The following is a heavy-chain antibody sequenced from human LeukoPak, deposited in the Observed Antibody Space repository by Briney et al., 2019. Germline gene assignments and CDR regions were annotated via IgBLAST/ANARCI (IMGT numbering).Heavy chain of an antibody. Sequence: GGSLRLSCAASGFTFRSYGMHWVRQAPGKGLEWVAIIWYDGNNKYYADSVKGRFTISRDNSKNTLYLQMNSLRAEDTAVYYCAKNRQVVVVITYFDYWGQGTLVTVSS. CDR3: AKNRQVVVVITYFDY. CDR1: GFTFRSYG. J-gene: IGHJ4*02. CDR2: IWYDGNNK. D-gene: IGHD3-22*01. V-gene: IGHV3-30*02.